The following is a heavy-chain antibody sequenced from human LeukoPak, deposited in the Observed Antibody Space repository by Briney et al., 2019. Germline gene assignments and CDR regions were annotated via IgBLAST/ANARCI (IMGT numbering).Heavy chain of an antibody. J-gene: IGHJ5*02. D-gene: IGHD6-13*01. Sequence: PSETLSLTCAVYGRSFSGYYWSWIRQPPGKGLEWIGEINHSGSTNYNPSLKSRVTISVDTSKNQFSLKLSSVTAADTAVYYCARTYSSSWAYNWFDPWGQGTLVTVSS. CDR3: ARTYSSSWAYNWFDP. V-gene: IGHV4-34*01. CDR1: GRSFSGYY. CDR2: INHSGST.